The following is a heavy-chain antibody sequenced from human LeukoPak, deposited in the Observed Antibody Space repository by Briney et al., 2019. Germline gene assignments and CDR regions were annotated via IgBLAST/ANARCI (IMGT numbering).Heavy chain of an antibody. CDR3: ARETSYYYGMDV. Sequence: GGSLRLSCVASGFIFGTYSMHWVRQVPGKGLEWVAVISKDGRERYYADSVKGRFTISRDNSKNTLFLQMSGLRSDDTAVYYCARETSYYYGMDVWGQGTTVTVSS. CDR2: ISKDGRER. J-gene: IGHJ6*02. CDR1: GFIFGTYS. V-gene: IGHV3-30-3*01.